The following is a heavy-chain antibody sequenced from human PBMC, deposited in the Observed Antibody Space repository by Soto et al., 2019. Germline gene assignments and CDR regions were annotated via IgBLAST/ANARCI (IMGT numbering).Heavy chain of an antibody. CDR2: IYYSGST. Sequence: PSETLSLICTVSGGSISSGGNYWSWIRQHAGKGQGWVGYIYYSGSTNYNPSLKSLITRSVDTSKNQFSLKLSSVTAADTAVYYCAWAPYSSSWPPAYCFDYWGQGTLVTVSS. J-gene: IGHJ4*02. D-gene: IGHD6-13*01. V-gene: IGHV4-31*01. CDR3: AWAPYSSSWPPAYCFDY. CDR1: GGSISSGGNY.